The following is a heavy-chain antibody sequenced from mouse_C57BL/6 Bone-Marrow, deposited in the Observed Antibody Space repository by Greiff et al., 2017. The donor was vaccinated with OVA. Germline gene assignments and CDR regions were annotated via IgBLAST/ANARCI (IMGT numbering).Heavy chain of an antibody. CDR3: TTGNYSNTGFAY. CDR1: GYTFTDYE. CDR2: IDPETGGT. Sequence: VKLVESGAELVRPGASVTLSCKASGYTFTDYEMHWVKQTPVHGLEWIGAIDPETGGTAYNQKFKGKAILTADKSSSTAYMELRSLTSEDSAVYYCTTGNYSNTGFAYWGQGTLVTVSA. J-gene: IGHJ3*01. V-gene: IGHV1-15*01. D-gene: IGHD2-5*01.